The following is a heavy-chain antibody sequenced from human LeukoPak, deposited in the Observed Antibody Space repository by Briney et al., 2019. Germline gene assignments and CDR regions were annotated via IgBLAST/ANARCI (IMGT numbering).Heavy chain of an antibody. D-gene: IGHD6-19*01. V-gene: IGHV1-8*01. CDR1: GYTFTSYD. CDR3: EGIAVAGTFDY. CDR2: MNPNSGNT. Sequence: GASVKVSCKASGYTFTSYDINWVRQAAGQGLEWMGWMNPNSGNTGYAQKFQGRVTMTRNTSISTAYMELSSLRSEDTAVYYCEGIAVAGTFDYWGQGTLVTVSP. J-gene: IGHJ4*02.